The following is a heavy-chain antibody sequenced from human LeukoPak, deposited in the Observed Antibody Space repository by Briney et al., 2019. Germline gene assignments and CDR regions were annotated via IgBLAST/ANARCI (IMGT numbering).Heavy chain of an antibody. CDR1: GGSISSGSYY. CDR3: ARDHIAARENWFDP. Sequence: SETLSLTCTVSGGSISSGSYYWSWIRQPAGKGLEWIGRIYTSGSTNYNPSLKSRVTISVDTSKNQFSLKLSSVTAADTAVYYCARDHIAARENWFDPWGQGTLVTVSS. CDR2: IYTSGST. V-gene: IGHV4-61*02. D-gene: IGHD6-6*01. J-gene: IGHJ5*02.